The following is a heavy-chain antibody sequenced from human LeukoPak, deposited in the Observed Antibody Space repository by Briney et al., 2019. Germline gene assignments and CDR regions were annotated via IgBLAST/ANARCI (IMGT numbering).Heavy chain of an antibody. Sequence: GGSLRLSCAASGFTFSSYWMSWVRQAPGKGLEWVANIKQDGSEKYYVDSVKGRFTISRDNAKNSLYLQMNSLRAEDTAVYYCAKGAYYYGSGSSLRPYYYYYYHMDVWGKGTTVTISS. J-gene: IGHJ6*03. CDR3: AKGAYYYGSGSSLRPYYYYYYHMDV. CDR2: IKQDGSEK. D-gene: IGHD3-10*01. V-gene: IGHV3-7*03. CDR1: GFTFSSYW.